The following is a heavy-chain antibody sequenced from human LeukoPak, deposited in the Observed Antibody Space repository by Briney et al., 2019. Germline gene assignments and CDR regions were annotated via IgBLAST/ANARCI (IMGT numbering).Heavy chain of an antibody. CDR2: VYRSGST. J-gene: IGHJ3*02. CDR3: ARYSSSSVSPTPVAFDI. Sequence: PSGTLSLTCAVSGGSITSGNWWSWVRQSPGKGLQWIGEVYRSGSTNFNPSLESRVTISVDTSKNQFSLKLSSVTAADTAVYYCARYSSSSVSPTPVAFDIWGQGTMVTVSS. V-gene: IGHV4-4*02. D-gene: IGHD6-6*01. CDR1: GGSITSGNW.